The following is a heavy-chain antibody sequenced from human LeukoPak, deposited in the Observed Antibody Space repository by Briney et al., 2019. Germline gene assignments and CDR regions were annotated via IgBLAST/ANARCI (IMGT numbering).Heavy chain of an antibody. CDR2: IYPGDSDT. V-gene: IGHV5-51*01. J-gene: IGHJ3*02. CDR1: GYSFTSYW. D-gene: IGHD6-13*01. CDR3: ARQEQQLVHAFDI. Sequence: GESLKISCKGSGYSFTSYWIGWVRQMPGKGLEWMGIIYPGDSDTRYSPSFQGQVTISADKSISTAHLQWSSLKASDTAMYYCARQEQQLVHAFDIWGQGTMVTVSS.